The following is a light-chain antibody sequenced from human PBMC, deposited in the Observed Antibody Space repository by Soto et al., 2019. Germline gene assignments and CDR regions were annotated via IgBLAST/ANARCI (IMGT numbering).Light chain of an antibody. V-gene: IGLV2-14*03. Sequence: QSALTQPASASGSPGQSITISCTGTSGDVGGYNSVSWYQHHPGKAPKVIISDVSNRPSGVSHRFSGSKSGNTASLTISGLQDEDEAVYYCASYTSTNIPVLFGGGTKLTVL. J-gene: IGLJ2*01. CDR3: ASYTSTNIPVL. CDR1: SGDVGGYNS. CDR2: DVS.